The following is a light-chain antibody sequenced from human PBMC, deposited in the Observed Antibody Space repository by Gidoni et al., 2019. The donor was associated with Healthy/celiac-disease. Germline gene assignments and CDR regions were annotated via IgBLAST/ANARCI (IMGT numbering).Light chain of an antibody. V-gene: IGKV1-39*01. CDR2: AAS. CDR3: QQSYSTPSIT. Sequence: DIQITQSPSSLSASVGDRVTITCRASQSISSYLNWYQQKPGKAPKLLIYAASSLQSGVPSRFSDSGSGTDFTLTISSLQPEDFATYYCQQSYSTPSITFGQXTRLEIK. CDR1: QSISSY. J-gene: IGKJ5*01.